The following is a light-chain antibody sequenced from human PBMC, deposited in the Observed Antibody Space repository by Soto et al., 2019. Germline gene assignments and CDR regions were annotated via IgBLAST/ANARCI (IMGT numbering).Light chain of an antibody. CDR1: QSLSSY. J-gene: IGKJ3*01. CDR3: QQSYSSPFT. CDR2: AAS. V-gene: IGKV1-39*01. Sequence: DIQMTQAPASLSASVGDRVTLTCRASQSLSSYLNWYQQKPGKAPNLLIYAASRLQSGFPSKFSGSVSVTDFTLTISSLQPEDFATYYCQQSYSSPFTFGPGTKVAIK.